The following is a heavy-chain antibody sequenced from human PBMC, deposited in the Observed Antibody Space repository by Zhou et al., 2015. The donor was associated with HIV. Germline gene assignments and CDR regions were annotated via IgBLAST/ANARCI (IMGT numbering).Heavy chain of an antibody. V-gene: IGHV1-8*01. CDR2: MNPNSGNT. CDR1: GYTFTSYD. J-gene: IGHJ4*02. Sequence: QVQLVQSGAEVKKPGASVKVSCKASGYTFTSYDINWVRQATGQGLEWMGWMNPNSGNTGYAQKFQGRVTMTRNTSISTAYMELSSLRSEDTAVYYCARSSNYYDSSGRPTQRRTFDYWGQGTLVTVSS. CDR3: ARSSNYYDSSGRPTQRRTFDY. D-gene: IGHD3-22*01.